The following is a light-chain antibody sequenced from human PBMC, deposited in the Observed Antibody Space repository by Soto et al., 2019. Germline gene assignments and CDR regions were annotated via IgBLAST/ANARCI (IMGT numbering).Light chain of an antibody. CDR1: QSISSW. CDR2: DAS. Sequence: DIQMTQSPSTLSASVGDRVTITCRASQSISSWFAWYQQKPGTAPKLLIYDASSLESGVPSRFSGSGSGTDFTLTISSLQHDDFATYYCQQYNRYYEWTFGQGTKVEIK. V-gene: IGKV1-5*01. CDR3: QQYNRYYEWT. J-gene: IGKJ1*01.